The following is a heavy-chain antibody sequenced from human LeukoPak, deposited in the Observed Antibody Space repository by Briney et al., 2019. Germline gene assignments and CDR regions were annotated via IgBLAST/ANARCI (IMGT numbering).Heavy chain of an antibody. CDR3: AREALYNWNDGGFWFDP. V-gene: IGHV4-34*01. CDR2: INHSGST. CDR1: GESFRGYY. D-gene: IGHD1-20*01. Sequence: PSETLFLSWAVYGESFRGYYCRWILKPPGNRLYFIWEINHSGSTNYNPSLKSRVTISVDTSKNQFSLKLSSVTAADTAVYYCAREALYNWNDGGFWFDPWGQGTLVTVSS. J-gene: IGHJ5*02.